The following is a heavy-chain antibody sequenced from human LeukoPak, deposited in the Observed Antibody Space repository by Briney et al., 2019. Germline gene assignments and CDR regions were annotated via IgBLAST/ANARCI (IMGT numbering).Heavy chain of an antibody. CDR3: ARGIPIHGAFDI. CDR1: GGSISSSSYY. D-gene: IGHD2-21*01. J-gene: IGHJ3*02. V-gene: IGHV4-39*07. Sequence: PSETLSLTCTVSGGSISSSSYYWGWIRQPPGKGLEWIGEINHSGSTNYNPSLKSRVTISVDTSKNQFSLKLSSVTAADTAVYYCARGIPIHGAFDIWGQGTMVTVSS. CDR2: INHSGST.